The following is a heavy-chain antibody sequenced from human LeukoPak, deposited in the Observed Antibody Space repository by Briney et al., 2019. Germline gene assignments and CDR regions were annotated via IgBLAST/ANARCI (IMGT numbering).Heavy chain of an antibody. Sequence: GGSLGLSCAASGFTFSKYWMLWVRQAPGKGLESVSRINTDRPVPTYADSVKGRFTVSTDNADNTMFLQMNSVRDEDTAEYYCATKQWLAPPPDSWGQGSPVTVSS. D-gene: IGHD6-19*01. J-gene: IGHJ4*02. V-gene: IGHV3-74*01. CDR2: INTDRPVP. CDR1: GFTFSKYW. CDR3: ATKQWLAPPPDS.